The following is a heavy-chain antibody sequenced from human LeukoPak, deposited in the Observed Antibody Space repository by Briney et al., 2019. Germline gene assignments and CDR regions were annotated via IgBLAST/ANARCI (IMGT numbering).Heavy chain of an antibody. D-gene: IGHD2-15*01. V-gene: IGHV4-4*02. J-gene: IGHJ4*02. CDR1: GNSISSSNW. CDR2: IYHSGST. CDR3: ASDGVGEAARHPL. Sequence: SGTLSLTCDVSGNSISSSNWWNWVRQPPGKGLECIGGIYHSGSTNYNPSLKSRVTMSVDKSKNQFSLKLSSVTAADTAVCYCASDGVGEAARHPLWGQGTLVTVSS.